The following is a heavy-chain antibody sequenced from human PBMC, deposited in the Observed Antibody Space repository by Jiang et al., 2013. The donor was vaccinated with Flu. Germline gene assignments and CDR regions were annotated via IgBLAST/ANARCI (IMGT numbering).Heavy chain of an antibody. D-gene: IGHD3-3*01. Sequence: KGLEWIGISITWEHQLXPSLKSRVTISVDTSKNQFSPKLSSVTAADTAVYYCARGGRILTIFGVGYSEEPGFDPWGQGTLVTVSS. V-gene: IGHV4-59*01. CDR2: SITWEH. CDR3: ARGGRILTIFGVGYSEEPGFDP. J-gene: IGHJ5*02.